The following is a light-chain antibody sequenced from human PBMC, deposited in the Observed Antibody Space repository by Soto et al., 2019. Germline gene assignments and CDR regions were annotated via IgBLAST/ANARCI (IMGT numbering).Light chain of an antibody. Sequence: DVQMTQSPSSLSASVGDRVTITCQASQNIDNYLNWYQQKPGKAPNLLIYDASSLKTGVPSRFSGSGSGTDFTLTINSLQPEDFATYYCQHYDHVQVTFGQGTRPEIK. CDR2: DAS. CDR1: QNIDNY. J-gene: IGKJ5*01. CDR3: QHYDHVQVT. V-gene: IGKV1-33*01.